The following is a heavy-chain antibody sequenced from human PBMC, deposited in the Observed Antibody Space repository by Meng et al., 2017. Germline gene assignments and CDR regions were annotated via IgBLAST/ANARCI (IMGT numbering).Heavy chain of an antibody. CDR2: INHSGST. J-gene: IGHJ4*02. Sequence: QVQLQQWGAGLLKPSETLSLTCAVYGGSFSGYYWSWIRQPPGKGLERIGEINHSGSTNYNPSLKSRVTISVDTSKNQFSLKLSSVTAADTAVYYCAYATTVSNWGQGTLVTVSS. D-gene: IGHD4-11*01. CDR1: GGSFSGYY. CDR3: AYATTVSN. V-gene: IGHV4-34*01.